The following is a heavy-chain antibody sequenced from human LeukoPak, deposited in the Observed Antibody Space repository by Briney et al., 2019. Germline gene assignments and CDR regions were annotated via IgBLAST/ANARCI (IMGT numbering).Heavy chain of an antibody. Sequence: ASVKVSCKASGGTFSSYAISWVRQAPGQGLEWMGRIIPILGIANYAQKFQGRVTITADKSTSTAYMELSSLRSEDTAVYYCARVKDYYDSSGQYYFDYWGQGTLVTVSS. D-gene: IGHD3-22*01. V-gene: IGHV1-69*04. CDR3: ARVKDYYDSSGQYYFDY. CDR2: IIPILGIA. CDR1: GGTFSSYA. J-gene: IGHJ4*02.